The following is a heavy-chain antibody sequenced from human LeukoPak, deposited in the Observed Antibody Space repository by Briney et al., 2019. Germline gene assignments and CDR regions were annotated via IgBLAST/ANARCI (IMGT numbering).Heavy chain of an antibody. CDR1: GFSFPSFW. CDR3: ARLKDHTIDY. V-gene: IGHV5-51*01. J-gene: IGHJ4*02. Sequence: KLGESLKISCKDSGFSFPSFWIAWVRQMPGKGLEWTGIIYPGDSDTRYSPSFQGLVTISADKSISTAYLQWNSLMASDTAMYYCARLKDHTIDYWGQGTLVTVSS. CDR2: IYPGDSDT. D-gene: IGHD1-14*01.